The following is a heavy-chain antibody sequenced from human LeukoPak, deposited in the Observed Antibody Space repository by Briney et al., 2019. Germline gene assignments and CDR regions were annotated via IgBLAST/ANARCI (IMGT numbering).Heavy chain of an antibody. J-gene: IGHJ4*02. D-gene: IGHD3-10*01. CDR1: GYTFTNYG. Sequence: EASVKVSCKASGYTFTNYGVSWMRQAPGQGLEWMGWISAYNGNTNYAQKLQGRVTMTTDTSTSTAYMELRSLRSDDTAVYYCAREYYGSGRAFDYWGQGTLVTVSS. CDR3: AREYYGSGRAFDY. CDR2: ISAYNGNT. V-gene: IGHV1-18*01.